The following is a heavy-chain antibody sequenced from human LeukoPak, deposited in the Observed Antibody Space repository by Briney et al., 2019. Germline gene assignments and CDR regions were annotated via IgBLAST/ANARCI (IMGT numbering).Heavy chain of an antibody. D-gene: IGHD3-22*01. CDR3: ARDRGGYYRDFDY. J-gene: IGHJ4*02. V-gene: IGHV3-21*01. CDR2: ISSSSYI. CDR1: GFTFSSYS. Sequence: PGGSLRLSCAASGFTFSSYSMNWVRQAPGKGLEWVSSISSSSYIYYADSVKGRFTISRDNAKNSLYLQMNSLRAEDTAVYYCARDRGGYYRDFDYWGQGTLVTVSS.